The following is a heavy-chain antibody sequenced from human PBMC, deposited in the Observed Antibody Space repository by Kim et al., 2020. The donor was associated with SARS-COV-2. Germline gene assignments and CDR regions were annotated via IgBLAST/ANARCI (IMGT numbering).Heavy chain of an antibody. V-gene: IGHV3-33*01. CDR2: IWYDGSNK. J-gene: IGHJ4*02. CDR3: ARSGATTNVFDY. CDR1: GFTFSSYG. Sequence: GGSLRLSCAASGFTFSSYGMHWVRQAPGKGLEWVAVIWYDGSNKYYADSVKGRFTISRDNSKNTLYLQMNSLRAEDTAVYYCARSGATTNVFDYWGQGTLVTVSS. D-gene: IGHD1-26*01.